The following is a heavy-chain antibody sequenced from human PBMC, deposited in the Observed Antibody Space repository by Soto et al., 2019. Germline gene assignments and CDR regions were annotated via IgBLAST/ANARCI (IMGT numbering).Heavy chain of an antibody. CDR3: ARDGSTSWFSYDYHGMDV. CDR1: GFTFRTYW. D-gene: IGHD5-18*01. Sequence: EVQLVESGGGLVQPGGSLRLSCGASGFTFRTYWLSWVRQVPGKGLEWVANINQDGSEKNYVDSVKGRFTISRDNAKNSLHLHMSSLSAEDTALYYCARDGSTSWFSYDYHGMDVWGQGTTVTVSS. CDR2: INQDGSEK. J-gene: IGHJ6*02. V-gene: IGHV3-7*05.